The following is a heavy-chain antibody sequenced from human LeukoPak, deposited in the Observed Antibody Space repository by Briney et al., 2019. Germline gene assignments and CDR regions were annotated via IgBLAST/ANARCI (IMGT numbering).Heavy chain of an antibody. CDR2: IIPIFGTA. Sequence: SVKVSCKASGGTFSSYAISWVRQAPGQGLEWMGGIIPIFGTANYAQKFQGRVTITSDESTSTAYMELSSLRSEDTAVYYCARDGAIQGAFDIWGQGTMVTVSS. CDR1: GGTFSSYA. D-gene: IGHD5-18*01. V-gene: IGHV1-69*13. J-gene: IGHJ3*02. CDR3: ARDGAIQGAFDI.